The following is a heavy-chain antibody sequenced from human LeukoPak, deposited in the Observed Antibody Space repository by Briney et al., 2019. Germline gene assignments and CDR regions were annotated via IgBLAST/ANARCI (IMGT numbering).Heavy chain of an antibody. Sequence: PGGSLRLSCAASGFTFITYGMHWVRQAPGKGLEWVAFIRHDGRKKYYADSVKGRFTISRENTKNMLHLRMNSLRVEDTAVFYCAKDWGWGFDYWGQGTLVTVSS. CDR2: IRHDGRKK. CDR3: AKDWGWGFDY. CDR1: GFTFITYG. V-gene: IGHV3-30*02. J-gene: IGHJ4*02. D-gene: IGHD3-16*01.